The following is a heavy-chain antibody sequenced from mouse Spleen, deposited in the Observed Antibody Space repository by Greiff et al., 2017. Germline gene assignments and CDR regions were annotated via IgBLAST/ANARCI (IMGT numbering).Heavy chain of an antibody. D-gene: IGHD1-2*01. Sequence: VQLQQPGAELVMPGASVKLSCKASGYTFTSYWMHWVKQSPGQGLEWIGDIDPSDSYTNYNQKFKGKATLTVDKSSSTAYMQLSSLTSEDSAVYYCARSDYGYGGFAYWGQGTLVTVSA. CDR2: IDPSDSYT. CDR3: ARSDYGYGGFAY. CDR1: GYTFTSYW. J-gene: IGHJ3*01. V-gene: IGHV1-69*01.